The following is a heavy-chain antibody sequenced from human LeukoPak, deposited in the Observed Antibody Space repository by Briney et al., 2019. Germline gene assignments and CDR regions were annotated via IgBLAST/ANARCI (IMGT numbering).Heavy chain of an antibody. J-gene: IGHJ6*02. V-gene: IGHV1-2*02. CDR1: GYTFTNYY. D-gene: IGHD2-2*01. CDR3: AREPADYYYGMDV. Sequence: ASVKVSCKASGYTFTNYYIHWVRQAPGQGLEWMGWINPNSGGTNYAQKFQGRVTMTRDTSISTAYMELSRLRSDDTAVYYCAREPADYYYGMDVWGQGTTVTVSS. CDR2: INPNSGGT.